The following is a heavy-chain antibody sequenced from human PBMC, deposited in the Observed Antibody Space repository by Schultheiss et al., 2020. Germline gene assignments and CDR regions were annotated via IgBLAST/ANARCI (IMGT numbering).Heavy chain of an antibody. V-gene: IGHV4-31*09. D-gene: IGHD4-17*01. CDR1: GGSISSGGYY. CDR3: AGASDGAPWGYFDY. Sequence: SETLSLTCTVSGGSISSGGYYWSWIRQHPGKGLEWIGYIYYSGSTYYNPSLKSRVTISVDKSKNQFSLKLSSVTAADTAVYYCAGASDGAPWGYFDYWGQGTLVTVSS. CDR2: IYYSGST. J-gene: IGHJ4*02.